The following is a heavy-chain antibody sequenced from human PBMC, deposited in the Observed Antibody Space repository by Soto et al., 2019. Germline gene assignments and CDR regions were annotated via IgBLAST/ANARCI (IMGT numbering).Heavy chain of an antibody. CDR1: GFTFSSYA. CDR3: ARENGGTVAGTDYYYYGMDV. D-gene: IGHD6-19*01. CDR2: ISGSGGST. J-gene: IGHJ6*02. V-gene: IGHV3-23*01. Sequence: EVQLLESGGGLVQPGGSLRLSCAASGFTFSSYAMSWVRQAPGKGLEWVSAISGSGGSTYYADSVKGRFTISRDNSKNTLYLQMNSLRAEDTAVYYCARENGGTVAGTDYYYYGMDVWGQGTTVTVSS.